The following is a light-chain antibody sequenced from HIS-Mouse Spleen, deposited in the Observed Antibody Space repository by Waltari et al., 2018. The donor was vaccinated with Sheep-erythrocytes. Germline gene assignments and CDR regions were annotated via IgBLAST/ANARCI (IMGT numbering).Light chain of an antibody. CDR2: DVS. CDR1: SSDVGGYNY. Sequence: QSALTQPRSVSGSPGQSVTISCTGTSSDVGGYNYGSWYQQHPGKAPKLMSYDVSKRPSGVPDRFSGSKSGNTASLTISGLQAEDEADYYCCSYAGSYNHVFATGTKVTVL. V-gene: IGLV2-11*01. CDR3: CSYAGSYNHV. J-gene: IGLJ1*01.